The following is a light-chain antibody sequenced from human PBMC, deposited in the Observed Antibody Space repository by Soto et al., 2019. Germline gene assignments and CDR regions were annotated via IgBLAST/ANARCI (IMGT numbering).Light chain of an antibody. V-gene: IGKV3-20*01. Sequence: EIVLTQSPGTLSLSPGERAKLYCRASQSVSNNYLAWYQQKPGQAPRLLIYGASNRATGIPDRFTGSGSGTDFTLTISRLETEDFAVYDGQQYGSSPRTFGQGTKVDIK. J-gene: IGKJ1*01. CDR1: QSVSNNY. CDR2: GAS. CDR3: QQYGSSPRT.